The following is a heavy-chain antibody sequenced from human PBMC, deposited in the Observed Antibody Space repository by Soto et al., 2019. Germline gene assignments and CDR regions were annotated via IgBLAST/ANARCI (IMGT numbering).Heavy chain of an antibody. J-gene: IGHJ3*02. V-gene: IGHV3-23*01. CDR1: GFTFSSYA. CDR2: ISGSGGST. Sequence: EVQLLESGGGLVQPGGSLRLSCAASGFTFSSYAMSWVRQAPGKGLEWVSAISGSGGSTYYADSVKGRFTISRDNSKNTLYLQMNSXXXEXTAVYYCAXSXXXXXXXXWSGYLGFSLDIWGQGTMVTVSS. D-gene: IGHD3-3*01. CDR3: AXSXXXXXXXXWSGYLGFSLDI.